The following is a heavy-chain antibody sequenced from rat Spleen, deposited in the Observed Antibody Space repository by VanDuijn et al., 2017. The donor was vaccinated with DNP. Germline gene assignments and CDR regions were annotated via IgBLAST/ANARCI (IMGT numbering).Heavy chain of an antibody. Sequence: EAQLVETGGGLVQPGRSLKLSCVASGFTLSNYWMFWIRQAPGKGLAWVASINADGSSTSYKDSVKGRFTISRDNAKSTLYLQMDSLRSEDTATYYCITFEGRNAWGQGTSVTVSS. CDR1: GFTLSNYW. CDR2: INADGSST. D-gene: IGHD1-10*01. J-gene: IGHJ4*01. CDR3: ITFEGRNA. V-gene: IGHV5-58*01.